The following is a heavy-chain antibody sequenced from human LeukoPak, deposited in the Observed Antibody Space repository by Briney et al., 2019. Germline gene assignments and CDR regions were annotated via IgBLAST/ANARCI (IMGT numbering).Heavy chain of an antibody. J-gene: IGHJ4*02. Sequence: PGGSLRLSCAASGFTFSSYWMHWVRQAPGKGLVWVSRINSDGSSTSYADSVKGRFTISRDNAKKSLYLQMNSLRAEDTAVYYCAKDQRGATVTTLANYDYWGQGTLVTVSS. CDR2: INSDGSST. CDR3: AKDQRGATVTTLANYDY. V-gene: IGHV3-74*01. D-gene: IGHD4-17*01. CDR1: GFTFSSYW.